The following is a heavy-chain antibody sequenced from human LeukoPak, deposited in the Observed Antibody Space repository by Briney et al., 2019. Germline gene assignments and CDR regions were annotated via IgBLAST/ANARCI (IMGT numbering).Heavy chain of an antibody. CDR1: GDSISSSSYY. D-gene: IGHD2-2*01. Sequence: PSETLSLTCTVSGDSISSSSYYWGWIRQPPGKGLEWIGTIYYSGSTHYNSSLKSRVTMSVDTSKNQLSLNLSSVTAADTAVYYCARHSNGGCTSTRCHIDYWGQGTLVTVSS. J-gene: IGHJ4*02. CDR3: ARHSNGGCTSTRCHIDY. V-gene: IGHV4-39*01. CDR2: IYYSGST.